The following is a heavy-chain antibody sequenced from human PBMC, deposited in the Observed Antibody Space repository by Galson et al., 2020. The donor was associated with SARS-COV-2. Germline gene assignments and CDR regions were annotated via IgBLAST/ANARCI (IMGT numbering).Heavy chain of an antibody. J-gene: IGHJ4*02. CDR2: VSYSGST. CDR1: GGSISSYY. CDR3: ARDRGGRNLDD. V-gene: IGHV4-59*01. Sequence: ETSETLSLTCTVSGGSISSYYWSWIRQPPGKGLEWIGYVSYSGSTNYNPSLKSRVTISVDTSKNQFSLKLSSVTAADTGVYYCARDRGGRNLDDWGQGTLVTVSS.